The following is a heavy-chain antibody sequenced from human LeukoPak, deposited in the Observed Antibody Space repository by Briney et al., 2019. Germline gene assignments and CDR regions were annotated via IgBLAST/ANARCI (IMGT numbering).Heavy chain of an antibody. CDR1: GYXISSNHC. J-gene: IGHJ4*02. CDR2: IFYAGST. Sequence: SDTLSLTCAVSGYXISSNHCWGWIRQPPGKGLEWIGYIFYAGSTYYNPSLKSRVTMSVDTSKNQFSLRLSSVTAVDTAVYYCARIGPILGAAWVDYWGQGTLVSASS. D-gene: IGHD3-3*02. CDR3: ARIGPILGAAWVDY. V-gene: IGHV4-28*01.